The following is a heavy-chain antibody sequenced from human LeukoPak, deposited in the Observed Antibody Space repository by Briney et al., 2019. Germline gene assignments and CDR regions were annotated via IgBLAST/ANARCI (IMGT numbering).Heavy chain of an antibody. CDR3: ARHWPYCSSTSCYQRPGWFDP. V-gene: IGHV4-4*07. CDR2: IYTSWSS. CDR1: GGSISSYY. J-gene: IGHJ5*02. Sequence: SETLSLTCTVSGGSISSYYWSWIRQPAGQGLEWIGRIYTSWSSNYNPTLKSRVTMSVDTSKNQFSLKLSSVTAADTAVYYCARHWPYCSSTSCYQRPGWFDPWGQGTLVTVSS. D-gene: IGHD2-2*01.